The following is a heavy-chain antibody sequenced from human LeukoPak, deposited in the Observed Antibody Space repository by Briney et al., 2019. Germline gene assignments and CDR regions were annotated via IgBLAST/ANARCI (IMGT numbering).Heavy chain of an antibody. V-gene: IGHV3-9*01. J-gene: IGHJ4*02. Sequence: PGGSLRLSCAASGFTFDGYAMHWVRHAPGKGLEWVSGISWNSGSIGYADSVKGRFTISRDNAKNTLYLQMNSLRAEDTAVYYCAKVSPASRTVTTDYWGQGTLVTVSS. CDR2: ISWNSGSI. D-gene: IGHD4-17*01. CDR1: GFTFDGYA. CDR3: AKVSPASRTVTTDY.